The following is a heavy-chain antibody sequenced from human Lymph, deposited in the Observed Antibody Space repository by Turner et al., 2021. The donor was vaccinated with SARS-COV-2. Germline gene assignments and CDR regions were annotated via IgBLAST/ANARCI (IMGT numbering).Heavy chain of an antibody. CDR3: ARDSPYCSSTSCYDP. V-gene: IGHV1-69*04. CDR1: GGTLSSYA. CDR2: IIAIRAIA. J-gene: IGHJ5*02. Sequence: VKLVQSEAVEKKTGSSMTVSSKAYGGTLSSYAIPWVRQAAGQGPEWSGGIIAIRAIANYAQKFQGRVTITADKSTSTAYMELSSLRSEDTAVYYRARDSPYCSSTSCYDPWGQGTLVTVSS. D-gene: IGHD2-2*01.